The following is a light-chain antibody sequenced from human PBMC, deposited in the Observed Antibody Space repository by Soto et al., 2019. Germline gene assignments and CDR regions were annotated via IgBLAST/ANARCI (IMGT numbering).Light chain of an antibody. V-gene: IGKV3-20*01. Sequence: EVVLTQSPGTLSLSPGERVTLSCRASQSVSSNYLAWYQRKPGQAPRLLIFGASNRATGIPDRFSGSGSGTDFTLTISGLEPEDFAVYYCQQYSGLTLTSGGGTKVDIK. CDR1: QSVSSNY. CDR2: GAS. J-gene: IGKJ4*01. CDR3: QQYSGLTLT.